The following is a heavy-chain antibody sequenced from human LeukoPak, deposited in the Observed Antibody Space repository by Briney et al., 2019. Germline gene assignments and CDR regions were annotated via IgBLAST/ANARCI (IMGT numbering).Heavy chain of an antibody. CDR1: GYSISSGFY. CDR2: IYHSGST. CDR3: ARGRGTYGGNSGAFDI. V-gene: IGHV4-38-2*02. D-gene: IGHD4-23*01. J-gene: IGHJ3*02. Sequence: SETLSLTCTVSGYSISSGFYWGWIRQPPGKGLEWIGYIYHSGSTYYNPSLKSRVTISVDRSKNQFSLKLSSVTAADTAVYYCARGRGTYGGNSGAFDIWGQGTMVTVSS.